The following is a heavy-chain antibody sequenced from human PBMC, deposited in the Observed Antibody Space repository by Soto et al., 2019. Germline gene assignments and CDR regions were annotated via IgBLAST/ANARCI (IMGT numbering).Heavy chain of an antibody. CDR1: GFTFSSYS. D-gene: IGHD1-7*01. V-gene: IGHV3-23*01. J-gene: IGHJ4*02. CDR2: ISGSGGST. CDR3: AKLGDELPSN. Sequence: GGSLILSCAASGFTFSSYSMSWVRQAPGKGLEWVSAISGSGGSTYYADSVKGRFTISRDNSKNTLYLQMNSLRAEDTAVYYCAKLGDELPSNWGQGTLVTVSS.